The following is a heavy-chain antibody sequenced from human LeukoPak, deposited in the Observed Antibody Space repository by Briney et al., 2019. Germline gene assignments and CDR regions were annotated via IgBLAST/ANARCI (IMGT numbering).Heavy chain of an antibody. D-gene: IGHD3-3*01. V-gene: IGHV3-49*03. CDR1: GFTFGDYA. J-gene: IGHJ4*02. CDR3: TRGSDTFFGVARDGFDS. Sequence: PGGSLRLSCRTSGFTFGDYAMSWLRQVPGKGLEWVGFIRSKAYGGTTEYAASVKGRFTISGDDSESIAYLQMNSLKTEDTAVYYCTRGSDTFFGVARDGFDSWGQGTLVTVSS. CDR2: IRSKAYGGTT.